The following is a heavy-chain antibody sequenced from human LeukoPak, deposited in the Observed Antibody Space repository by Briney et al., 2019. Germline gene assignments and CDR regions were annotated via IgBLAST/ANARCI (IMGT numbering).Heavy chain of an antibody. CDR2: ISSSASTI. CDR3: ARESSFCFDY. CDR1: GFTFSSYE. V-gene: IGHV3-48*03. Sequence: GGSLRLSCAASGFTFSSYEMNWVRQAPGKGLEWVSYISSSASTINYADSVKGRFTISRDNAKNSLYLQMNSLRAEDTAVYHCARESSFCFDYWGQGTLLTVSS. J-gene: IGHJ4*02. D-gene: IGHD2/OR15-2a*01.